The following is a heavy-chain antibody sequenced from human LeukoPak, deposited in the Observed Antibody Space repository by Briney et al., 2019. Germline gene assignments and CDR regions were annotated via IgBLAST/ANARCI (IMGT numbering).Heavy chain of an antibody. J-gene: IGHJ3*01. CDR1: GGSISSHF. CDR2: VSKSGST. Sequence: PSETLSLTCTVSGGSISSHFWTWIRQAPGKRLEWLGYVSKSGSTNYNPSLRSRITISLDTSKNQFSLILTSVTAADTAVYFCARDDYGVFDAFDVWGQGTVVTVSS. D-gene: IGHD3-16*01. V-gene: IGHV4-4*08. CDR3: ARDDYGVFDAFDV.